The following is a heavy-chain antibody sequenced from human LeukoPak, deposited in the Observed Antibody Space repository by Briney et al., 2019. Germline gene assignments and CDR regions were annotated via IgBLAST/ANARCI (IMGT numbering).Heavy chain of an antibody. D-gene: IGHD3-22*01. V-gene: IGHV3-21*01. J-gene: IGHJ3*02. CDR2: ISSSSSYI. Sequence: GGSLRLSCAASGFTFSSYSMNWVRQAPGKGLEWVSSISSSSSYIYYADSVKGRFTISRDNAKNSLYLQMNSLRAEDTAVYYCARDLPYYYDSSGLSVDAFDIWGQGTMVTVSS. CDR1: GFTFSSYS. CDR3: ARDLPYYYDSSGLSVDAFDI.